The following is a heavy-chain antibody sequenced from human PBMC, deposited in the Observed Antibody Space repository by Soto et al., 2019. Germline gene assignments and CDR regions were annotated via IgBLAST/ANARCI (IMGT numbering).Heavy chain of an antibody. V-gene: IGHV3-30*18. D-gene: IGHD3-3*01. CDR3: AKDLYDFWSGYPPYNCFDP. Sequence: QVQLVESGGGVVQPGRSLRLSCAASGFTFSSYGMHWVRQAPGKGLEWVAVISYDGSNKYYADSVKGRFTISRDNSKNTLYLQMNSMRAQDTAVYSCAKDLYDFWSGYPPYNCFDPWGQGTLVTVSS. CDR1: GFTFSSYG. J-gene: IGHJ5*02. CDR2: ISYDGSNK.